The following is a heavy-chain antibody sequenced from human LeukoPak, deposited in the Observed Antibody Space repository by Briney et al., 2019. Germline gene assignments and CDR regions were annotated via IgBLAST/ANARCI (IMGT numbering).Heavy chain of an antibody. CDR2: ISFHGTDS. J-gene: IGHJ4*02. CDR1: GFTFISYA. V-gene: IGHV3-30*04. D-gene: IGHD5-18*01. Sequence: GPSLRLSCAASGFTFISYAIHWVRQAPGKGLEWVAVISFHGTDSFYADSVKGRFTISRDNSKNTLYLQMSSLRADDTAVYYCAREGSYGYELDYWGQGTLVTVSS. CDR3: AREGSYGYELDY.